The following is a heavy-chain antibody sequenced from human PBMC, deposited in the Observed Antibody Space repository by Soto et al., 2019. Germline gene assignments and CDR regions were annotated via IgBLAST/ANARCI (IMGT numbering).Heavy chain of an antibody. CDR3: ARGRYGDY. V-gene: IGHV1-18*01. D-gene: IGHD1-1*01. CDR1: GYAFTTYG. CDR2: ISAHNGNT. J-gene: IGHJ4*02. Sequence: QVHLVQSGAEVKKPGASVKVSCKGSGYAFTTYGITWVRQAPGQGLEWMGWISAHNGNTNYAQKLQGRVTVTRDASTSTSYMELRSLRSDDTAVYYCARGRYGDYWGQGALVTVSS.